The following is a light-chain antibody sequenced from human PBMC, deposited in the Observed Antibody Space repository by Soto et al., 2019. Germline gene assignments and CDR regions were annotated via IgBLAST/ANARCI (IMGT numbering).Light chain of an antibody. CDR2: SDN. CDR1: NSNVGDNS. J-gene: IGLJ3*02. CDR3: AAWDDSLNGLL. V-gene: IGLV1-44*01. Sequence: QSVLTQPPSASGTPGQVFTISCSGSNSNVGDNSVNWYQQLPGTAPKLLIYSDNRRPSGVPDGFSGSKSGTTASLAISGRQYEEEAEYYCAAWDDSLNGLLFGGGTKVTVL.